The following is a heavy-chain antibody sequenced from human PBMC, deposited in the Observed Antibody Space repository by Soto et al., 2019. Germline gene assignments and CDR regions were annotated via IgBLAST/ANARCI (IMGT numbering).Heavy chain of an antibody. J-gene: IGHJ5*01. CDR3: AKDAVSYNGKWDCFDS. Sequence: DVQLLESGGGLVQPGGSLTLSCAASRFIFSDYAMNWVRQAPGKGLEWVSSIGGGNTDRYYADSVKGRFLISRDNSRNTMYLQMNRVRDDGTAVYYCAKDAVSYNGKWDCFDSWGQGTLVTVSS. V-gene: IGHV3-23*01. D-gene: IGHD1-26*01. CDR2: IGGGNTDR. CDR1: RFIFSDYA.